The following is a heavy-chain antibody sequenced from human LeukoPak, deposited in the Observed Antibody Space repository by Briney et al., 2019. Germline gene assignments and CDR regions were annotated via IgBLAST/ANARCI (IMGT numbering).Heavy chain of an antibody. CDR1: GGSVSSGNYY. D-gene: IGHD3-22*01. J-gene: IGHJ4*02. V-gene: IGHV4-61*01. Sequence: SETLSLTCTVSGGSVSSGNYYWSWIRQPPGKGLEWIGYIYNSRSTNYNPFLKSRVTISVDTSKNQFSLKLSSMTAADTAVYYCARDPSGYFNYWGQGTLATVSS. CDR2: IYNSRST. CDR3: ARDPSGYFNY.